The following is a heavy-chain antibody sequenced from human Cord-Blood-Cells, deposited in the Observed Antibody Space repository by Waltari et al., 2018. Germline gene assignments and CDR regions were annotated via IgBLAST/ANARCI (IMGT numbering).Heavy chain of an antibody. D-gene: IGHD3-10*01. CDR2: IYQSGST. CDR3: ARDEGETMVRGGSSFDY. J-gene: IGHJ4*02. Sequence: QVQLQESGPGLVKPSETLSLTCAVSGYSISSGYYWGWIRQPPGKGLEWIGSIYQSGSTYYNPSLKSRVTISVDTSKNQFSLKLSSVTAADTAVYYCARDEGETMVRGGSSFDYWGQGTLVTVSS. CDR1: GYSISSGYY. V-gene: IGHV4-38-2*02.